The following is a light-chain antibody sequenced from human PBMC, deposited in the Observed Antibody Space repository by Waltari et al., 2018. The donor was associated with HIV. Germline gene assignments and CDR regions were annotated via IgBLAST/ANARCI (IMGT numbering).Light chain of an antibody. J-gene: IGLJ2*01. V-gene: IGLV1-51*01. CDR1: TSNIGKNF. CDR2: DNN. Sequence: QSVLTQPPSVSAAPGQKVTFSCSGSTSNIGKNFVSWYQQLPEAAPKLIIYDNNQRPPGVPDRFSGSKSATSATLAITGLQTGDEADYYCGTWDSSVSAGVFGGGTKLTVL. CDR3: GTWDSSVSAGV.